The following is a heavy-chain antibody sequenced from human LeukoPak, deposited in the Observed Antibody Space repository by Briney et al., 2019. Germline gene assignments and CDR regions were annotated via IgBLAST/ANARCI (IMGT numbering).Heavy chain of an antibody. CDR1: GYTLTELS. CDR3: ATDLVYSSLVQLERRYNDY. Sequence: GASVKVSCKVSGYTLTELSMHWVRQAPGKGLEWMGGFDPEDGETIYAQKFQGRVTMTEDTSTDTAYMELSSLRSEDTAVYYCATDLVYSSLVQLERRYNDYWGQGTLVTVSS. V-gene: IGHV1-24*01. CDR2: FDPEDGET. D-gene: IGHD1-1*01. J-gene: IGHJ4*02.